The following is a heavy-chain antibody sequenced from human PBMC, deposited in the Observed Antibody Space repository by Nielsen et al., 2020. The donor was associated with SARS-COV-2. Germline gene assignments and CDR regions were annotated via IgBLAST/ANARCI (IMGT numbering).Heavy chain of an antibody. CDR2: ASSDGSKK. CDR3: AKEHLVDRALIMYYFDS. D-gene: IGHD3-16*01. CDR1: GFTFSAYW. V-gene: IGHV3-30*18. J-gene: IGHJ4*02. Sequence: GGSLRLSCVASGFTFSAYWMNWVRQAPGKGLEWVAVASSDGSKKYYADSVKGRFTISRDNSKNTLYLQMNSLRAEDTAVYFCAKEHLVDRALIMYYFDSWGQGTLVTVSS.